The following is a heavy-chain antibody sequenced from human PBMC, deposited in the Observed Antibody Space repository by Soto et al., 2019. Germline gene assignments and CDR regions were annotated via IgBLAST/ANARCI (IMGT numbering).Heavy chain of an antibody. D-gene: IGHD2-21*02. CDR2: IYHGGTT. CDR3: TRAMYCGGDCYCFDP. J-gene: IGHJ5*02. CDR1: DGSISSGGYS. Sequence: QLQLQESGSGLVKPSQTLSLTCAVSDGSISSGGYSWSWIRQPPGKGLEWIGYIYHGGTTYYNPSTKSRGTISVDRSKNQVSLKLSSVTAADTAVYYCTRAMYCGGDCYCFDPWGQGTLVTVSS. V-gene: IGHV4-30-2*01.